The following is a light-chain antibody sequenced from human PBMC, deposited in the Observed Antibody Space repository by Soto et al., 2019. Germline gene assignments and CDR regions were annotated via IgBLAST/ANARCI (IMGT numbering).Light chain of an antibody. J-gene: IGLJ1*01. Sequence: QSFLTQPPSASGTPGRRVTISCSGGSSNIGSNLVSWYQQLRGTAPKLLIYSNDQRPSGVPDRFSGSKSDTSASLAISGLQSEDEADYYCATWDGSYVFGTGTKVTVL. CDR3: ATWDGSYV. CDR2: SND. V-gene: IGLV1-44*01. CDR1: SSNIGSNL.